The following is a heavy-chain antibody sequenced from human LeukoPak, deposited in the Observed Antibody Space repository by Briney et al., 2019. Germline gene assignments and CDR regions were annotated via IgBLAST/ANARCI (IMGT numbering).Heavy chain of an antibody. CDR3: ASLDGFDI. Sequence: PGGSLRLSCTGSGFGFSSYVMYWVRQAPGKGLKYVSSISSNGGNTYYANSVKGRVTISRDNYKNTLYLQMDSLRAEDMAVYYCASLDGFDIWGQGTMVTVSS. CDR2: ISSNGGNT. J-gene: IGHJ3*02. V-gene: IGHV3-64*01. CDR1: GFGFSSYV.